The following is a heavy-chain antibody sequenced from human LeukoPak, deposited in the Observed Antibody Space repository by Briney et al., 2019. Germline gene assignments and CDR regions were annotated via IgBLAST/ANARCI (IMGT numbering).Heavy chain of an antibody. CDR3: AREVYSSGWSSFDY. D-gene: IGHD6-19*01. Sequence: GGSLRLSCAASGFTFSSYWMHWVRQAPGKGLVWVSRINGDGSSTIHADSVKGRFNISRDNAKNTLYLQMNSLRAEDTAVYYCAREVYSSGWSSFDYWGQGTLVTVSS. V-gene: IGHV3-74*01. CDR1: GFTFSSYW. J-gene: IGHJ4*02. CDR2: INGDGSST.